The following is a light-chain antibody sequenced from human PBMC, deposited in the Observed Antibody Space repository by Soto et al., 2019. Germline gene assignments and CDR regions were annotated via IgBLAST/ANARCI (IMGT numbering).Light chain of an antibody. J-gene: IGKJ1*01. CDR3: RQGTHGPPT. CDR2: TVS. CDR1: QSVVYSDGNAY. Sequence: DVVMTQSPPSLPVTLGQPASISCRSSQSVVYSDGNAYLNWFHQRPGQSPRRLIYTVSNRDSGVQDRFSGGGSGTDFTLKISRVEAEDVGIYSCRQGTHGPPTFGQGTKVEI. V-gene: IGKV2-30*01.